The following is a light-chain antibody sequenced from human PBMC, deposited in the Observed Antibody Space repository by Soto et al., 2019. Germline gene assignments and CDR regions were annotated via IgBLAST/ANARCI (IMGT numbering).Light chain of an antibody. J-gene: IGLJ2*01. Sequence: QSVLTQPPSVSGAPGQRVTISCTGSSSNIGAGYAVHWYQQLPGTARKLLIYGNSNRPSGVPDRFSVSKSGTSASLAITGLQAEDEADYYCQSYDSSLRVSVFGGGTKLTVL. CDR1: SSNIGAGYA. CDR2: GNS. V-gene: IGLV1-40*01. CDR3: QSYDSSLRVSV.